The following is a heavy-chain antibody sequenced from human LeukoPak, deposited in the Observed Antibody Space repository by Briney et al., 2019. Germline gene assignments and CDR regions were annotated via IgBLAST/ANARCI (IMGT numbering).Heavy chain of an antibody. CDR1: GYTFTSYY. CDR3: ARALSKSSTHYYYYMDV. V-gene: IGHV1-46*01. CDR2: INPSGGST. Sequence: ASVKVSCKASGYTFTSYYMHWVRQAPGQGLEWMGIINPSGGSTSYAQKFQGRVTMTRDTSISTAYMELSSLRSEDTAVYYCARALSKSSTHYYYYMDVWGKGTTVTVSS. J-gene: IGHJ6*03. D-gene: IGHD2/OR15-2a*01.